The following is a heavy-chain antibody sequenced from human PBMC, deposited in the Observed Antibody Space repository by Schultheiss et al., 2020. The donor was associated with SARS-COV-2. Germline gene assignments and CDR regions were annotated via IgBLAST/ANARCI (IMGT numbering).Heavy chain of an antibody. Sequence: SQTLSLTCTVSGGSISSSSYYWGWIRQPPGKGLEWIGYIYYSGSTYYNPSLKSRVTISVDTSKNQFSLKLSSVTAADTAVYYCARGDGRSYGMDVWGQGTTVTVSS. J-gene: IGHJ6*02. CDR3: ARGDGRSYGMDV. CDR1: GGSISSSSYY. V-gene: IGHV4-39*07. CDR2: IYYSGST. D-gene: IGHD2-15*01.